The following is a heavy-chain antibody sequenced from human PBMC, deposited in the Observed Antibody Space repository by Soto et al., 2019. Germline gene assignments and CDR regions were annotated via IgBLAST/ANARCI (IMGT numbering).Heavy chain of an antibody. CDR3: ARVLVVVAINAFDI. CDR1: GGTFSSYT. V-gene: IGHV1-69*02. D-gene: IGHD2-15*01. Sequence: SVKVSCKASGGTFSSYTISWVRQAPGQGLEWMGRIIPILGIANYAQKFQGRVTITADKSTSTAYMELSSLRSEDTAVYYCARVLVVVAINAFDIWGQGTMVTVSS. CDR2: IIPILGIA. J-gene: IGHJ3*02.